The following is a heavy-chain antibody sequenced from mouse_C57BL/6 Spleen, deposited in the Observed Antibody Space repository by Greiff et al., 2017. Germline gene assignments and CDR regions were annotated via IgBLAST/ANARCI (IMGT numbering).Heavy chain of an antibody. D-gene: IGHD2-1*01. CDR2: ISYSGST. Sequence: EVMLVESGPGLAKPSQTLSLSCSVTGYSITSYYLNWIRKFPGNKLEYMGYISYSGSTYYNPSLKSRISITRDTYKNQYYVQLNSVTTEDTATYYCARYGNCEEVMDYWGQGTSVTVSS. J-gene: IGHJ4*01. CDR3: ARYGNCEEVMDY. CDR1: GYSITSYY. V-gene: IGHV3-8*01.